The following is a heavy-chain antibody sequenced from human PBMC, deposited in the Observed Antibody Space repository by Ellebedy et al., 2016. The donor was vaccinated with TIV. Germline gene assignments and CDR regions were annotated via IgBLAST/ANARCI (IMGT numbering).Heavy chain of an antibody. CDR3: ARQSPIVGANSDFDY. J-gene: IGHJ4*02. V-gene: IGHV4-39*01. CDR1: GGSISSSSYY. CDR2: IYYSGST. D-gene: IGHD1-26*01. Sequence: MPSETLSLTCTVSGGSISSSSYYWGWIRQPPGKGLEWIGSIYYSGSTYYNPSLKSRVTISVDTSKNQFSLKLSSVTAADTAVYYCARQSPIVGANSDFDYWGQGTLVTVSS.